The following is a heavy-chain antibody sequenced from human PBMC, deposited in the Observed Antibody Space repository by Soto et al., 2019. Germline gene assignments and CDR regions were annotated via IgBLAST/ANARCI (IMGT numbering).Heavy chain of an antibody. Sequence: SETLSLTCTVSGGSISSGGYYWSWIRQHPGKGQEWIGYIYYSGSTYYNPSLKSRVTISVDTSKNHFSLKLSSVTAADTAVYYCASQAEGGYCSGGSCYRFDPWGQGTLVTVSS. J-gene: IGHJ5*02. CDR2: IYYSGST. V-gene: IGHV4-31*03. CDR1: GGSISSGGYY. D-gene: IGHD2-15*01. CDR3: ASQAEGGYCSGGSCYRFDP.